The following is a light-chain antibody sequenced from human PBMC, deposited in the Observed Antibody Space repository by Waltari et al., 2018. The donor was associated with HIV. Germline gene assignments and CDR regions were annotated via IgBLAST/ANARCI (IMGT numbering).Light chain of an antibody. V-gene: IGKV1-17*01. J-gene: IGKJ2*01. CDR1: QDIRYD. Sequence: DIQMTQSPSSLSASVGDRITITCRASQDIRYDLGWYQQKPGIPPRRLIYSTSTLQSGVSSRFSGSGSGTEFTLKIGSLQPEDSATYYCLQHHDYPRTFGQGTKLEI. CDR2: STS. CDR3: LQHHDYPRT.